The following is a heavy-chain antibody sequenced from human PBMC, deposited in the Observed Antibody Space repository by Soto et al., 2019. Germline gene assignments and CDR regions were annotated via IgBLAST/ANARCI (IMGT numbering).Heavy chain of an antibody. Sequence: GRSLRLSCAASGFTFSSYGMHWVRQAPGKGLEWVAVISYDGSNKYYADSVKGRFTISRDNSKNTLYLQMNSLRAEDTAVYYCARGRYCSGGRCYFDYWGQGTPVTAPQ. J-gene: IGHJ4*02. D-gene: IGHD2-15*01. CDR1: GFTFSSYG. CDR2: ISYDGSNK. CDR3: ARGRYCSGGRCYFDY. V-gene: IGHV3-30*03.